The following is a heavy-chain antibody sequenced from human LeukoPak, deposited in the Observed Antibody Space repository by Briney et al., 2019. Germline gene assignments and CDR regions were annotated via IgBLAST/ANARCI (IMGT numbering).Heavy chain of an antibody. D-gene: IGHD1-26*01. CDR2: IRYDGSNK. CDR3: ARDWMEGATFEFQGPVDY. J-gene: IGHJ4*02. Sequence: GGSLRLSCAASGFTFSSYGMHWVRQAQGKGLGWVAFIRYDGSNKYYADSVKGRFTTSRDNSTNTLYRQMNSLRAEDTAVYYCARDWMEGATFEFQGPVDYWGQGTLVTVAS. CDR1: GFTFSSYG. V-gene: IGHV3-30*02.